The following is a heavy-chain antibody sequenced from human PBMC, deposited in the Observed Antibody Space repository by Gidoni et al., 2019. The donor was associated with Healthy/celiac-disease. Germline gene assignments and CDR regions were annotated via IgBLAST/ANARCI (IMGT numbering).Heavy chain of an antibody. CDR1: GFTFSSYS. Sequence: EVQLVESGGGLVQPGGSLRLSCAASGFTFSSYSMNWVRQAPGKGLEWVSYSSSSSSTIYYADSVKGRFTISRDNAKNSLYLQMKSLRDEDTAVYYCARLRYYDFWSGYYTEKSYYGMDVWGQGTTVTVSS. J-gene: IGHJ6*02. CDR2: SSSSSSTI. CDR3: ARLRYYDFWSGYYTEKSYYGMDV. V-gene: IGHV3-48*02. D-gene: IGHD3-3*01.